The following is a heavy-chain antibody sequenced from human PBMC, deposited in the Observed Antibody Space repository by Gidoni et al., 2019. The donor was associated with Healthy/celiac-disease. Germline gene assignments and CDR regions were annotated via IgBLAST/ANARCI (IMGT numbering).Heavy chain of an antibody. V-gene: IGHV4-59*01. Sequence: QVQLQESGPGLVKPSETLSLTCTVPGGSISSYYCSWIRQPPGKGLEWIGYIYYSGSTNYNPSLKSRVTISVDTSKNQFSLKLSSVTAADTAVYYCARANVDIVAVQYYYYYYMDVWGKGTTVTVSS. CDR1: GGSISSYY. J-gene: IGHJ6*03. CDR2: IYYSGST. CDR3: ARANVDIVAVQYYYYYYMDV. D-gene: IGHD5-12*01.